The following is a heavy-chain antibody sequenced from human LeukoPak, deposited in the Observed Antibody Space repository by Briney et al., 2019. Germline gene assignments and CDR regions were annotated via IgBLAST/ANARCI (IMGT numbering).Heavy chain of an antibody. CDR2: INRDGSST. J-gene: IGHJ4*02. Sequence: PGGSLRLSCAASGFTFSSYWMHWVRQGPGKGLVWVSRINRDGSSTTYADSVKGRFTISRDNAKNTLYLQMNSLRAEGTAVYYCARDQSSVFDYWGQGTLVTVSS. CDR3: ARDQSSVFDY. V-gene: IGHV3-74*01. CDR1: GFTFSSYW. D-gene: IGHD3-22*01.